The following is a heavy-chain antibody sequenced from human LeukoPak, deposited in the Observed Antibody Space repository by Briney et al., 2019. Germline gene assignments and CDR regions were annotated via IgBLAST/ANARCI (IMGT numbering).Heavy chain of an antibody. CDR2: IDISGNT. CDR1: SGSISSGRYY. CDR3: AREGTSRYFDL. J-gene: IGHJ2*01. Sequence: PSQTLSLTCTVSSGSISSGRYYWSWIRQPAGKGLEWIGRIDISGNTYYNPSLKSRVTISIDTSRNQFSLKLSSVTAADTAVYYCAREGTSRYFDLWGRGTLVTVSS. V-gene: IGHV4-61*02.